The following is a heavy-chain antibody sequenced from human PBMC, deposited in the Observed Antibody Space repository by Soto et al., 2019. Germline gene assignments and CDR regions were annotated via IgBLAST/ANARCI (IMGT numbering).Heavy chain of an antibody. J-gene: IGHJ4*02. D-gene: IGHD3-16*02. Sequence: PGGSLRLSCAASGFTFSTFALHWVRQAPGEGLEWVALISHDGRIEKYADSVKGRSTISRDNSKNTLYLQMNSLRAEDTAVYYCARDGNGVWGSYRYTVRIDYWGQGTLVTVSS. CDR1: GFTFSTFA. V-gene: IGHV3-30-3*01. CDR3: ARDGNGVWGSYRYTVRIDY. CDR2: ISHDGRIE.